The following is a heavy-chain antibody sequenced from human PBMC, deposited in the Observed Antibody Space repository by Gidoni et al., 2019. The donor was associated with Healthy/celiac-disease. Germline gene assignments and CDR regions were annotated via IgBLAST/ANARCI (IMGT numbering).Heavy chain of an antibody. Sequence: QVQLQQWGAGLLKPSETLSLTCAVYGGSFSGYYWSWIRQPPGKGLEWIGEINHSGSTNYNPSLKSRVTISVDTSKNQFSLKLSSVTAADTAVYYCARDLGGYCSSTSCYAYYFDYWGQGTLVTVSS. CDR1: GGSFSGYY. V-gene: IGHV4-34*01. D-gene: IGHD2-2*01. CDR2: INHSGST. J-gene: IGHJ4*02. CDR3: ARDLGGYCSSTSCYAYYFDY.